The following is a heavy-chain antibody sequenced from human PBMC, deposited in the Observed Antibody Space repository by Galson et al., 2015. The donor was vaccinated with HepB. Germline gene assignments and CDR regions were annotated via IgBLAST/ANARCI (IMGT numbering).Heavy chain of an antibody. CDR1: GFTFSNAW. D-gene: IGHD3-10*01. V-gene: IGHV3-15*01. CDR3: TTFATYYYGSGSYYTDY. J-gene: IGHJ4*02. CDR2: IKSKTDGGTT. Sequence: SLRLSCAASGFTFSNAWMSWVRQAPGKGLEWVGRIKSKTDGGTTDYAAPVKGRFTISRDDSKNTLYLQMNSLKTEDTAVYYCTTFATYYYGSGSYYTDYWGQGTLVTVSS.